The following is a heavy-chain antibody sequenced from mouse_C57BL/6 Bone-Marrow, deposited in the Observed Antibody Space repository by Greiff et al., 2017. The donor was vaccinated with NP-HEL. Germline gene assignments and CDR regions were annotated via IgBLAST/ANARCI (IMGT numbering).Heavy chain of an antibody. V-gene: IGHV1-80*01. CDR1: GYAFSSYW. CDR2: IYPGDGDT. CDR3: ARDYYGSWYFDV. Sequence: QVQLKQSGAELVKPGASVKISCKASGYAFSSYWMNWVKQRPGKGLEWIGQIYPGDGDTNYNGKFKGKATLTADKSSSTAYMQLSSLTSEDSAVYFCARDYYGSWYFDVWGTGTTVTVSS. D-gene: IGHD1-1*01. J-gene: IGHJ1*03.